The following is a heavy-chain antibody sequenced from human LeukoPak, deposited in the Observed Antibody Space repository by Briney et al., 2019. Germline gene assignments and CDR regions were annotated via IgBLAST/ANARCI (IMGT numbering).Heavy chain of an antibody. CDR2: ISGSGGSA. CDR3: AKDIRGYSDY. CDR1: GLTFSSYA. J-gene: IGHJ4*02. Sequence: GGSLRLSCAASGLTFSSYAMSWVRQAPGKGLEWVSAISGSGGSAYYADSVKGRFTISRDNSKNTLYLQMNSLRAEDTAVYYCAKDIRGYSDYWGQGTLVTVSS. D-gene: IGHD1-1*01. V-gene: IGHV3-23*01.